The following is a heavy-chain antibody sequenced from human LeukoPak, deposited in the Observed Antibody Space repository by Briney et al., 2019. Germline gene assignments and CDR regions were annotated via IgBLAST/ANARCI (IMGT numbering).Heavy chain of an antibody. Sequence: SETLSLTCPVSDGSITSSSYYWGWIRQPPGKRLECSGYIYYSGSTYYNPSLKSRVTISVDTSKNQFSLKLSSVTAADTAVYYCARDIVGATNYYYYMDVWGKGTTVTVSS. CDR3: ARDIVGATNYYYYMDV. CDR1: DGSITSSSYY. D-gene: IGHD1-26*01. V-gene: IGHV4-30-4*08. J-gene: IGHJ6*03. CDR2: IYYSGST.